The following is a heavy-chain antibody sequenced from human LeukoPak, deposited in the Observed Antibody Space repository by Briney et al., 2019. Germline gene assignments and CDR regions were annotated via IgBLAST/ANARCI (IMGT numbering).Heavy chain of an antibody. V-gene: IGHV3-30*02. D-gene: IGHD5-12*01. J-gene: IGHJ4*02. Sequence: PGGSLRLSCAASGFTFSSYGMHWVRQAPGMGLEWVAFIRSDGSNKYYVDSVKGRFTISRDNSKNTFYLQMNSLRAEDTAVYYCARDSGWLRFHYWGQGTLVTVSS. CDR1: GFTFSSYG. CDR3: ARDSGWLRFHY. CDR2: IRSDGSNK.